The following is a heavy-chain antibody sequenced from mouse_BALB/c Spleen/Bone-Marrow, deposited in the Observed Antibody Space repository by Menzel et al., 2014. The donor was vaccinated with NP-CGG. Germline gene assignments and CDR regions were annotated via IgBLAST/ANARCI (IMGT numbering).Heavy chain of an antibody. CDR3: ARGYGSSYGTGYFDV. CDR2: IDPANGFA. D-gene: IGHD1-1*01. Sequence: EVQLQQSGAELVKPGASVKLSCTASGFNIKDTYIHWVNQRPEQGLEWIGRIDPANGFAKYDPKFQGKATITADTSSNTAYLQLSSLTSEDTAVYYCARGYGSSYGTGYFDVWGAGTTVTVSS. V-gene: IGHV14-3*02. CDR1: GFNIKDTY. J-gene: IGHJ1*01.